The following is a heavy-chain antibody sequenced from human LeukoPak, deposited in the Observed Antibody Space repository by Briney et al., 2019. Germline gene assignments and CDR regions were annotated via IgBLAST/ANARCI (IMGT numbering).Heavy chain of an antibody. CDR2: IYYSGST. CDR3: ARERAQPLFYGMDV. J-gene: IGHJ6*02. D-gene: IGHD2-2*01. Sequence: SETLSLTCTVSGGSISSYYWSWIRQPPGKGLEWSGYIYYSGSTNYNPSLKSRDTISVDTSKNQFSLKLSSVTAADTAVYYCARERAQPLFYGMDVWGQGTTVTVSS. CDR1: GGSISSYY. V-gene: IGHV4-59*01.